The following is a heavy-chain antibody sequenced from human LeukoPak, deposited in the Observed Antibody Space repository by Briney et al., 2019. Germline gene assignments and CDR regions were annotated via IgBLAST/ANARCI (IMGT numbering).Heavy chain of an antibody. Sequence: PGGSLRLSCAASGFTFDDYGMSWVRQAPGKGLEWVSGINWNGGSTGYADSVKGRFTISRDNAKNSLYLQMNSLRAEDTALYYCARGGNIAAANYYYYYMDVWGKGTTVTISS. CDR2: INWNGGST. CDR1: GFTFDDYG. J-gene: IGHJ6*03. V-gene: IGHV3-20*04. CDR3: ARGGNIAAANYYYYYMDV. D-gene: IGHD6-13*01.